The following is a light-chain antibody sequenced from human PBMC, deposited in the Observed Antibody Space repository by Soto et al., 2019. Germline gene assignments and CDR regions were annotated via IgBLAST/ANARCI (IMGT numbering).Light chain of an antibody. V-gene: IGLV2-8*01. J-gene: IGLJ3*02. Sequence: QSALTQPPSASGSPGQSVTITCTATRSDVGGYNYVSWYQQHPGKVPKLMIYEVTKRPSGVPDRFSGSKSGNTASLTVSGLQAEDEADYYCSSYAGSNILVFGGGTKVTVL. CDR3: SSYAGSNILV. CDR2: EVT. CDR1: RSDVGGYNY.